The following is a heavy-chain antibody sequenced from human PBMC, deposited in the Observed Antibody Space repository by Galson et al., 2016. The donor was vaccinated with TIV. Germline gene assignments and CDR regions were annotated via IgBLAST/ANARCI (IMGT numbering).Heavy chain of an antibody. CDR2: ITYTSATI. D-gene: IGHD2-2*01. CDR1: GFTFSSWH. CDR3: ARGDNPVPSFYFDY. J-gene: IGHJ4*02. V-gene: IGHV3-48*04. Sequence: SLRLSCAASGFTFSSWHMDWVRQAPGEGLEWISFITYTSATIYYADSVKGRFTVSRDNAKNSLYLQMNSLRAEDTAVYYCARGDNPVPSFYFDYWGQGTLVTVSS.